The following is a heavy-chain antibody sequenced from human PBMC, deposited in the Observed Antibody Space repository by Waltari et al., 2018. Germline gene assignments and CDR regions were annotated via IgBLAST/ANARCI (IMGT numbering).Heavy chain of an antibody. CDR1: GFTFSSYA. Sequence: VQLLESGGGLVQPGGSLRLSCAASGFTFSSYALSWVRQAPGKGREWIGSIYSRRSTYYNPSIKSRVTISVDTTKNQFSRKLSSVTAADTAVYYCARDSRITRVQGVLFDIWGQGTMVTVSS. V-gene: IGHV4-38-2*02. J-gene: IGHJ3*02. CDR3: ARDSRITRVQGVLFDI. CDR2: IYSRRST. D-gene: IGHD3-10*01.